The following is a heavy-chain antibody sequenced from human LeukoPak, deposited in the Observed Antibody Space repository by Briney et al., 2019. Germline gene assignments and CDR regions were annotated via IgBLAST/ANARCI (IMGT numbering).Heavy chain of an antibody. V-gene: IGHV4-59*01. J-gene: IGHJ4*02. CDR2: IYYSGST. D-gene: IGHD6-19*01. CDR3: AMGSGWYYFDY. Sequence: PSETLSLTCTVSGGSISSYYWSWIRRPPGKGLKWIGYIYYSGSTNYNPSLKSRVTISVDTSKNQFSLKLSSVTAANTAVYYCAMGSGWYYFDYWGQGTLVTVSS. CDR1: GGSISSYY.